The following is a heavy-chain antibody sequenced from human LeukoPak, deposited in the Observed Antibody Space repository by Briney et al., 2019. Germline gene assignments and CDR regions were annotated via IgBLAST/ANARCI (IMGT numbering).Heavy chain of an antibody. V-gene: IGHV3-74*01. D-gene: IGHD3-9*01. CDR1: GFTFSSYW. CDR3: AKGSIDWYYFDY. Sequence: GGSLRLSCEASGFTFSSYWMHWVRQAPGKGLVWVSRINSDGSTTSYADSVKGRFTISRDNAKNTLYLQMNSLRAEDTAVYYCAKGSIDWYYFDYWGQGTLVTVSS. CDR2: INSDGSTT. J-gene: IGHJ4*02.